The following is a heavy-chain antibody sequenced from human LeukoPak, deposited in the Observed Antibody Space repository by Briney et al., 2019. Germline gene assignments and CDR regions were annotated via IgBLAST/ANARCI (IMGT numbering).Heavy chain of an antibody. CDR2: IYYSGST. V-gene: IGHV4-59*08. CDR3: ARSLGGEDAFDI. D-gene: IGHD2-21*01. Sequence: PSETLSLTCTVSGGSISSYYWSWLRQPPGKGLEWIGYIYYSGSTNYNPSLKSRVTISVDTSKNQFSLKLSSVTAADTAVYYCARSLGGEDAFDIWGQGTMVTVSS. CDR1: GGSISSYY. J-gene: IGHJ3*02.